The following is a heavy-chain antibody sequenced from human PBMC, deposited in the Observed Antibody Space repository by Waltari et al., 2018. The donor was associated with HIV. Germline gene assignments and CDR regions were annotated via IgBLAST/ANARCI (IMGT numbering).Heavy chain of an antibody. CDR1: GYTFTSYA. CDR3: ARDTAAAVQRGVDP. Sequence: QVQLVQSGADVKKPGASVKVSCKASGYTFTSYAMHWVSQAPGQRLEWMGGINAGNGNTKYSQKSQGRVTITRDTSASTAYMELSSLRSEDTAVYYCARDTAAAVQRGVDPWGQGTLVTVSS. D-gene: IGHD6-13*01. V-gene: IGHV1-3*01. CDR2: INAGNGNT. J-gene: IGHJ5*02.